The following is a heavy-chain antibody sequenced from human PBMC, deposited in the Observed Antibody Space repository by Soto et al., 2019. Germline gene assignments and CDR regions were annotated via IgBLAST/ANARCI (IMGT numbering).Heavy chain of an antibody. D-gene: IGHD5-12*01. J-gene: IGHJ4*02. CDR3: ARDHTATRDFDY. CDR2: ISVYNGNT. Sequence: ASVKVSCKASGYTFTNYGISWVRQAPGQGLEWMGWISVYNGNTNYAQKLQGRVTMTTDTSTSTAYMELRSLRSDDTAVYYCARDHTATRDFDYWGQGTLVTVSS. V-gene: IGHV1-18*01. CDR1: GYTFTNYG.